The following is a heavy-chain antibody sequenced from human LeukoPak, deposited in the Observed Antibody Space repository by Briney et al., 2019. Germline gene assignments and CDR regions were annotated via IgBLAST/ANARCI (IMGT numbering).Heavy chain of an antibody. CDR2: IYYSGST. CDR1: GGSIISHY. Sequence: SETLSLTCTVSGGSIISHYWSWFRQPPGKGLEWIGYIYYSGSTNYNPSLKSRVTISVDTSKNQFSLKLNSVTAADTAVYYCARDPAFGGSSLWGQGTLVTVSS. J-gene: IGHJ4*02. D-gene: IGHD1-26*01. CDR3: ARDPAFGGSSL. V-gene: IGHV4-59*11.